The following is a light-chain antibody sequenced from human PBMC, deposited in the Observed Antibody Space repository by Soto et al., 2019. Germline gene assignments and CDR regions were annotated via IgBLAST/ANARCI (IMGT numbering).Light chain of an antibody. Sequence: QSVLTQPPSASGSPGQSVTISCTGTSSDVGGYNYVSWYQQHSGKAPNLMIYEVSKRPSGVPDRFSGSKSGNTASLTVSGLQAEDEADYYCSSYAGSNNFVVFGGGTKVNVL. CDR3: SSYAGSNNFVV. CDR2: EVS. V-gene: IGLV2-8*01. CDR1: SSDVGGYNY. J-gene: IGLJ2*01.